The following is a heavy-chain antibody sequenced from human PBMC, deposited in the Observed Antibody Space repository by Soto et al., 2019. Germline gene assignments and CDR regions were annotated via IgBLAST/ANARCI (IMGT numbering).Heavy chain of an antibody. V-gene: IGHV1-18*01. Sequence: QVQLVQSGAEVKKPGASVKVSCKASGYTFTSYGISWVRQAPGQGLEWMGWISAYNGNTNYAQKLQGRVTMTTDTSRSEANRDMRGMRSDVTAVYYCARGDGDARNRGDVDYWCQGTLVTVSS. CDR1: GYTFTSYG. CDR3: ARGDGDARNRGDVDY. D-gene: IGHD4-17*01. J-gene: IGHJ4*02. CDR2: ISAYNGNT.